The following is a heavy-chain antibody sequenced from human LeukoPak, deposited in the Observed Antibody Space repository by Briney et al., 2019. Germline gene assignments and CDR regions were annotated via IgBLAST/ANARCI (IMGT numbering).Heavy chain of an antibody. D-gene: IGHD3-10*01. Sequence: SQTLSLTCTVSGGSISSGGYYWSWIRQHPGKGLELIGYIYYSGSTYYNPSLKSRVAISVDTSKNQFSLKLSSVTAADTAIYYCAGSVTSRVVLDYWGQGTLVTVSS. V-gene: IGHV4-31*03. J-gene: IGHJ4*02. CDR2: IYYSGST. CDR3: AGSVTSRVVLDY. CDR1: GGSISSGGYY.